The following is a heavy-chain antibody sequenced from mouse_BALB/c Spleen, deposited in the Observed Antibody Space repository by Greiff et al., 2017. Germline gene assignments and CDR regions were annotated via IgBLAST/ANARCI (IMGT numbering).Heavy chain of an antibody. CDR2: INPSNGRT. Sequence: VQLQQPGAELVKPGASVKLSCKASGYTFTSYWMHWVKQRPGQGLEWIGEINPSNGRTNYNEKFKSKATLTVDKSSSTAYMQLSSLTSEDSAVYYCYRYDDYWGQGTTLTVSS. CDR3: YRYDDY. J-gene: IGHJ2*01. D-gene: IGHD2-14*01. CDR1: GYTFTSYW. V-gene: IGHV1S81*02.